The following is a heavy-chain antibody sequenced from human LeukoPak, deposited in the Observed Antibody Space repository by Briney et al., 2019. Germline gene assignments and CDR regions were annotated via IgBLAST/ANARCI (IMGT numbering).Heavy chain of an antibody. Sequence: ASVKVSCKASGYTFTGYYMHWVRQAPGQGLEWMGWINPNSGGTNYAQKFQGRVTMTRDTSISTAYMELSRLRSDDTAVYYCARDYGYCSGGSCYSGWFDPWGQGTLVTVSS. D-gene: IGHD2-15*01. CDR1: GYTFTGYY. V-gene: IGHV1-2*02. CDR3: ARDYGYCSGGSCYSGWFDP. J-gene: IGHJ5*02. CDR2: INPNSGGT.